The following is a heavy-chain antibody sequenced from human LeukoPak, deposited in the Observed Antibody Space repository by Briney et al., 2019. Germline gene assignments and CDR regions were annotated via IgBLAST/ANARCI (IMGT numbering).Heavy chain of an antibody. J-gene: IGHJ3*02. D-gene: IGHD3-16*01. CDR2: IKQDGSGK. CDR3: ASSYGSALDI. V-gene: IGHV3-7*01. CDR1: GFTFSDNW. Sequence: GGSLRLSCAVSGFTFSDNWMSWVRQAPGQGLEWVANIKQDGSGKAYVDSVTGRFTISTDNAKNSLYLQMNSLRAEDTAVYYCASSYGSALDIWGQGTMVSVSS.